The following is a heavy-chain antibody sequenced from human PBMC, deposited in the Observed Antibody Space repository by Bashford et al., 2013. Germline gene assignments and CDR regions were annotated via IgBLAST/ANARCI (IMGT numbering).Heavy chain of an antibody. V-gene: IGHV5-51*01. CDR2: IYPGDSDT. CDR3: ARHLRWDYGMDV. Sequence: WVRQMPGKGLEWMGIIYPGDSDTKYSPSFQGQVTISADKSISTAYLQWSSLKASDTAIYYCARHLRWDYGMDVWGQGTTVTVSS. D-gene: IGHD3-16*01. J-gene: IGHJ6*02.